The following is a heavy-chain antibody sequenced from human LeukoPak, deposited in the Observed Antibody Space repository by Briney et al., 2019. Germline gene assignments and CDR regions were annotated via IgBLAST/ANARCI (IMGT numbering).Heavy chain of an antibody. J-gene: IGHJ6*02. CDR3: ARGLGLRFLEWLPQWNYHGMDV. D-gene: IGHD3-3*01. V-gene: IGHV1-8*02. CDR2: MNPNSGNT. Sequence: ASVKVSCKASGYTFTSYYMHWVRQATGQGLEWMGWMNPNSGNTGYAQKFQGRVTMTRNTSISTAYMELSSLRSEDTAVYYCARGLGLRFLEWLPQWNYHGMDVWGQGTTVTVSS. CDR1: GYTFTSYY.